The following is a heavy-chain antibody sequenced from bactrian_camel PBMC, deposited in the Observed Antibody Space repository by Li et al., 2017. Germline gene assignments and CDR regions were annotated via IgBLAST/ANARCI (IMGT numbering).Heavy chain of an antibody. J-gene: IGHJ4*01. D-gene: IGHD1*01. Sequence: HVQLVESGGGSVQAGGSLTLACAATVSGLAYSRTCVAWFRQAPGQEREAVASINSDGTTTYADSVRGRFTISRDNAKNTVVLQMNSLRSEDTALYYCATRDGGSYNYWGQGTQVTVS. CDR2: INSDGTT. V-gene: IGHV3S53*01. CDR3: ATRDGGSYNY. CDR1: GLAYSRTC.